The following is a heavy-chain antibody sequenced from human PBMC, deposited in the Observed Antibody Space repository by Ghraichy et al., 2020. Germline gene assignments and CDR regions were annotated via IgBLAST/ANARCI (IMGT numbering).Heavy chain of an antibody. CDR2: IIPIFGTA. D-gene: IGHD3-22*01. CDR1: GGTFSSYA. Sequence: SVKVSCKASGGTFSSYAISWVRQAPGQGLEWMGGIIPIFGTANYAQKFQGRVTITADESTSTAYMELSSLRSEDTAVYYCARRYYDSSGYPLDFDYWGQGTLVTVSS. V-gene: IGHV1-69*13. CDR3: ARRYYDSSGYPLDFDY. J-gene: IGHJ4*02.